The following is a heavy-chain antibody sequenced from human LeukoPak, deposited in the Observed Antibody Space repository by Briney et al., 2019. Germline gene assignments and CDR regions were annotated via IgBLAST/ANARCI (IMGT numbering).Heavy chain of an antibody. CDR2: ISASGAST. CDR3: AKAYSSSWDDPFDY. J-gene: IGHJ4*02. CDR1: GFTFTHHA. D-gene: IGHD6-13*01. Sequence: GGSLRLSCAASGFTFTHHAMSWVRQAPGKGLEWVSAISASGASTYYADSVRGRFTISRDDSKNTLFLQMNSLRAEGTAVYYCAKAYSSSWDDPFDYWGQGALVTVSS. V-gene: IGHV3-23*01.